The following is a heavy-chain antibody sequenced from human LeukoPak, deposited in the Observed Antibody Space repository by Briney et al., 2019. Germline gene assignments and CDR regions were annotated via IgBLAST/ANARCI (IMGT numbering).Heavy chain of an antibody. D-gene: IGHD2-15*01. V-gene: IGHV1-24*01. CDR1: GYTLTELS. J-gene: IGHJ4*02. Sequence: ASVKVSCKVSGYTLTELSMHWVRQAPGKGLEWMGGFDPEDGETIYAQKFQGRVTITEDTSTDTAYMELSSLRSEDTAVYYCATDLGCSGGSCYSFDYWGQGTLVTVSS. CDR2: FDPEDGET. CDR3: ATDLGCSGGSCYSFDY.